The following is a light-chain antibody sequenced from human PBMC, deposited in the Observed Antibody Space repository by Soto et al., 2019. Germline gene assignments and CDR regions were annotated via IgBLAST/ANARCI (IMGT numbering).Light chain of an antibody. CDR1: SSDVGSGDS. Sequence: QSVLTQPASVSGSPGQSITISGSGSSSDVGSGDSVSWYQHHPGKAPKLVTYEVTTRPSGVSDRFSGSKSVNTASLTISGLQAEDEADYYCRSYTTSGSSVFGTGTKVTVL. CDR3: RSYTTSGSSV. CDR2: EVT. V-gene: IGLV2-14*01. J-gene: IGLJ1*01.